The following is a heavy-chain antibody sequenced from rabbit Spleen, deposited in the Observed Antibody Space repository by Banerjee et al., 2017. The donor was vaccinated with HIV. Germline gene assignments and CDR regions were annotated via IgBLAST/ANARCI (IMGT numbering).Heavy chain of an antibody. V-gene: IGHV1S40*01. J-gene: IGHJ4*01. CDR3: ARVSSDWTYFKL. CDR1: GFSFNSGYD. Sequence: QSLEESGGGLVKPGTSLTLTCRASGFSFNSGYDMCWVRQAPGKGLEWIACIYTTGTWTYYASWAKGRFTISNTSSTTVTLQMTSLTAADTATYFCARVSSDWTYFKLWGPGTLVTVS. D-gene: IGHD8-1*01. CDR2: IYTTGTWT.